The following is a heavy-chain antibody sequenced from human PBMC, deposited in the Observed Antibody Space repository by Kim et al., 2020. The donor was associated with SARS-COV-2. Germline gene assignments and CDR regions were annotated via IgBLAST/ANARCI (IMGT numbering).Heavy chain of an antibody. CDR1: GGSISSSDYY. CDR2: IYYSGST. D-gene: IGHD2-2*01. Sequence: SETLSLTCTVSGGSISSSDYYWSWIRQPPGKGLEWIGYIYYSGSTYYNPSLKSRVTISVDTSKNQFSLKLSSVTAADTAVYYCARGSPYCSSTSCFGRFDPWGQGTLVTVSS. V-gene: IGHV4-30-4*01. J-gene: IGHJ5*02. CDR3: ARGSPYCSSTSCFGRFDP.